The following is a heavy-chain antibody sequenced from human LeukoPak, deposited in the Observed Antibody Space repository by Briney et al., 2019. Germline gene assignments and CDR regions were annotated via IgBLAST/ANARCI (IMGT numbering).Heavy chain of an antibody. CDR2: ITGSGGYT. CDR3: AKQSLYDSSGHFHY. CDR1: GFTFSSYA. V-gene: IGHV3-23*01. Sequence: SGGSLILSCAASGFTFSSYAMTWVRQAPGKGLEWVSTITGSGGYTYYADSVKGRFTISRDNSKNTLFLRMNSLRAEDTAVYFCAKQSLYDSSGHFHYWGQGTLVTVSS. D-gene: IGHD3-22*01. J-gene: IGHJ4*02.